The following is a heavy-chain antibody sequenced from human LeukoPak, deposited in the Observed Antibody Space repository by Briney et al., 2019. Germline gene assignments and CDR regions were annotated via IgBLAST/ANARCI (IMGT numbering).Heavy chain of an antibody. V-gene: IGHV3-21*01. D-gene: IGHD2-15*01. CDR2: ISSSSSYI. CDR3: ARDQRYCSGGSCYYYGMDV. CDR1: GFTFSSYS. Sequence: PGGSLRLSCAASGFTFSSYSMNWVRQAPGKGLEWVSSISSSSSYIYYADSVKGRFTISRDNAKNSLYLQMNSLRAEDTAVYYCARDQRYCSGGSCYYYGMDVWGQGTTVTVSS. J-gene: IGHJ6*02.